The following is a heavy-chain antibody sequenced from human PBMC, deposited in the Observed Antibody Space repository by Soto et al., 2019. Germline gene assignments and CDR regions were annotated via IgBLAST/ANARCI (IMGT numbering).Heavy chain of an antibody. J-gene: IGHJ4*02. CDR3: AKGEDVWLRRHFDF. CDR1: GFPFDDFA. CDR2: INWNSGDI. Sequence: EVQLVESGGGLVQPGRSLRLSCEATGFPFDDFALYWVRQAPGKGLEWVSGINWNSGDIAYANSVRGRFTISRDAAKKTLNLQMNNLRPEDTAFYYCAKGEDVWLRRHFDFWSQGTLVSVSS. D-gene: IGHD3-16*01. V-gene: IGHV3-9*01.